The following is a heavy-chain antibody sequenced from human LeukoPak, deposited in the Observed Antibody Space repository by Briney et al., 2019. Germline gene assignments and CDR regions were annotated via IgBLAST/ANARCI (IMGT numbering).Heavy chain of an antibody. CDR3: AKDLGGYYFDY. D-gene: IGHD3-10*01. V-gene: IGHV3-53*01. CDR1: EFSVSSNY. Sequence: GGSLRLSCAASEFSVSSNYMSWVRQAPGKGLEWVSVTYAGGSTYYADSVKGRFTISRDNSKNTLYLQMNSLRAEDTAVYYCAKDLGGYYFDYWGQGTLVTVSS. J-gene: IGHJ4*02. CDR2: TYAGGST.